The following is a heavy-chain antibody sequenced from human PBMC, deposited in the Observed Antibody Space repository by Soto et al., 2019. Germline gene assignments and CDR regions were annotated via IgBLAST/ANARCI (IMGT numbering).Heavy chain of an antibody. D-gene: IGHD4-4*01. CDR2: ISGSGGST. CDR1: GFTFSSYA. V-gene: IGHV3-23*01. Sequence: GGSQRLSYAASGFTFSSYAMSWVRQAPGKGLEWVSAISGSGGSTYYADSVKGRFTISRDNSKNTLYLQMNSLRAEDTAVYYCAKDTTVTYYYYYGMDVWGQGTTVTVSS. CDR3: AKDTTVTYYYYYGMDV. J-gene: IGHJ6*02.